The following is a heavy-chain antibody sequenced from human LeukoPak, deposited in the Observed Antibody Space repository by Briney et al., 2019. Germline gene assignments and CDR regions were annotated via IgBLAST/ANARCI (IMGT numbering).Heavy chain of an antibody. J-gene: IGHJ5*02. CDR3: ARDPTYSSSWDWFDP. CDR1: GGSISSYY. CDR2: IYTSGST. Sequence: PSETLSLTCTVSGGSISSYYWSWIRQPAGKGLEWIGRIYTSGSTNYNPSLKSRVTMSVDTSKNQLSLKLSSVTAADTAVYYCARDPTYSSSWDWFDPWGQGTLVTVSS. V-gene: IGHV4-4*07. D-gene: IGHD6-13*01.